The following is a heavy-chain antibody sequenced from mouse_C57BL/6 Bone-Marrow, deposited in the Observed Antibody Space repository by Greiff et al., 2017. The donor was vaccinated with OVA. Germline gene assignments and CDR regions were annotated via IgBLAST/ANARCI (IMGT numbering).Heavy chain of an antibody. Sequence: QVQLQQPGAELVKPGASVKLSCKASGYTFTSYWMHWVKQRPGRGLEWIGRIDHNSGGNKYNEKLKSKATLTVDKPASTAYRLLRSLPSADSAVYYCARGGLLLTSWFAYWGQGTLVTVSA. CDR1: GYTFTSYW. CDR3: ARGGLLLTSWFAY. J-gene: IGHJ3*01. V-gene: IGHV1-72*01. CDR2: IDHNSGGN. D-gene: IGHD1-1*01.